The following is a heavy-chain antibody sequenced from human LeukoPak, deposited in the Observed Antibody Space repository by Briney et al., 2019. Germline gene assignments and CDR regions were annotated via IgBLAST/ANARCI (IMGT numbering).Heavy chain of an antibody. CDR1: GYTFNAYY. CDR2: INPNSGGS. Sequence: ASVRVSCKTSGYTFNAYYMHWVRQAPGQGLEWMGWINPNSGGSNYAQKFQGRVTMTSDTSINTAYMELSRLISDDTAVYYCAGDGYNSRRFFDYWGQGTLVTVSS. D-gene: IGHD5-24*01. V-gene: IGHV1-2*02. CDR3: AGDGYNSRRFFDY. J-gene: IGHJ4*02.